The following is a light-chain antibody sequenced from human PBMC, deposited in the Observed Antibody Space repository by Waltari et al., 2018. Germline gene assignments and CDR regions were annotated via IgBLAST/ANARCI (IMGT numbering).Light chain of an antibody. CDR2: SAS. J-gene: IGKJ1*01. Sequence: DIQMTQSPLSLSASVGDRVTVNCRARQSVSTHLNWYQHKPGKAPELLVYSASFLETGVPSRFSAGGSGTDFNFTITAVQPEDFATYYCQETYTPPWTFGPGTRLEIK. CDR1: QSVSTH. CDR3: QETYTPPWT. V-gene: IGKV1-39*01.